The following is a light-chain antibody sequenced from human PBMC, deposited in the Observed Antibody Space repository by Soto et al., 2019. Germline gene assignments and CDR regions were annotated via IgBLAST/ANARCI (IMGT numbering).Light chain of an antibody. V-gene: IGKV2-28*01. J-gene: IGKJ2*01. CDR2: LGS. CDR1: QSLLYSNGYNY. Sequence: DLVMTQSPLSLPVTPGEPASISCRSSQSLLYSNGYNYLHWYLQKPGQSPQLLIYLGSNRASGVPDRFSGSGSGRDFTLKISRVEAEDVGFYYCLQDVQIPHTCGQGTKLEIK. CDR3: LQDVQIPHT.